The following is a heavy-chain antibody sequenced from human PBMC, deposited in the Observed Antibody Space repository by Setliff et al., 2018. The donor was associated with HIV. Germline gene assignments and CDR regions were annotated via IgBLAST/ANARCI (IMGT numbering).Heavy chain of an antibody. CDR3: AKDPHLIVGATGGLIDY. CDR1: GFTFSSYA. Sequence: PGGSLRLSCAASGFTFSSYAMHWVRQAPGKGLEWVAVISYDGSSKYYADSVKGRFTISRDNSKNTLYLQMNSLRAEDTAVYYCAKDPHLIVGATGGLIDYWGQGTLVTVSS. V-gene: IGHV3-30*04. J-gene: IGHJ4*02. CDR2: ISYDGSSK. D-gene: IGHD1-26*01.